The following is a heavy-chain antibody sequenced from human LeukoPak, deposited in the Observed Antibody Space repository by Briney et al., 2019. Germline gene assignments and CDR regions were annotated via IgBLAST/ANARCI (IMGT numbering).Heavy chain of an antibody. J-gene: IGHJ4*02. CDR2: MNQDGSHI. CDR1: GFTFSNYW. V-gene: IGHV3-7*01. D-gene: IGHD3-22*01. CDR3: ARDLVTTIVVPYDF. Sequence: GGSLRLSCAASGFTFSNYWMSWVRQAPGKGLEWMANMNQDGSHIYYVDSVKGRFTISRDNAKNPLYLQLDSLRAEDTAVYYCARDLVTTIVVPYDFWGQGTLLTVSS.